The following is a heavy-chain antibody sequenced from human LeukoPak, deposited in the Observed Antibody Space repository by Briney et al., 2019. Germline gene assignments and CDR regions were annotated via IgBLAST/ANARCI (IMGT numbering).Heavy chain of an antibody. CDR1: GGSISSGGYY. CDR2: IYTSGST. CDR3: ARDRRRFGMDV. V-gene: IGHV4-61*02. Sequence: SETLSLTCTVSGGSISSGGYYWSWIRQPAGKGLEWIGRIYTSGSTNYNPSLKSRVTMSVDTSKNQFSLKLSSVTAADTAVYYCARDRRRFGMDVWGQGTTVTVSS. D-gene: IGHD3-16*01. J-gene: IGHJ6*02.